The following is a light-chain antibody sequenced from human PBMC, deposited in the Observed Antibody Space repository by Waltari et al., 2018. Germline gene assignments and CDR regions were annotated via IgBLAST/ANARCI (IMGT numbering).Light chain of an antibody. CDR2: GAS. Sequence: EVLLTLSPATLSVSPGERVTLSCRASQNIPDNLAWSQQKPGHAPRLLIYGASTRATASPARFRGSASGTEFTITISSLQSEDLALYYCQQYNKWPPLTYGGGTEVEIK. CDR1: QNIPDN. CDR3: QQYNKWPPLT. V-gene: IGKV3-15*01. J-gene: IGKJ4*01.